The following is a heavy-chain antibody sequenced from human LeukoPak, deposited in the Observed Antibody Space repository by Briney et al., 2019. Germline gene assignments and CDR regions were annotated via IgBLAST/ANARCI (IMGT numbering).Heavy chain of an antibody. CDR2: ISGSGGST. J-gene: IGHJ5*02. CDR1: GFTFSSYA. CDR3: AKERQWLVRGWFDP. D-gene: IGHD6-19*01. V-gene: IGHV3-23*01. Sequence: GGSLRLSCAASGFTFSSYAMSWVRQAPGKGLEWVSAISGSGGSTCYADSVKGRFTISRDKSKNTLYLQMNSLRAEDTAVNYCAKERQWLVRGWFDPWGQGTLVTVSS.